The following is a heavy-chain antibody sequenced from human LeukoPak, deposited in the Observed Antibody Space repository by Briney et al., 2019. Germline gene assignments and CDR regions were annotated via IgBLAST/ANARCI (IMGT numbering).Heavy chain of an antibody. CDR3: ARQGYYYDSSGYSSSALDI. J-gene: IGHJ3*02. D-gene: IGHD3-22*01. V-gene: IGHV3-7*04. Sequence: GGSLRLSCAASGFTFSSYWMSWVRQAPGKGLEWVANIKQDGSEKYYVDSVKGRFTISRDNAKNSLYLQMNSLRAEGTAVYYCARQGYYYDSSGYSSSALDIWGQGTMVTVSS. CDR2: IKQDGSEK. CDR1: GFTFSSYW.